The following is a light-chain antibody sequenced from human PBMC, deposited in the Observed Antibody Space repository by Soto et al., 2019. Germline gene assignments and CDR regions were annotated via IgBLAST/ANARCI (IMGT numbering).Light chain of an antibody. J-gene: IGKJ3*01. CDR3: QEYAKWAPLFH. CDR2: GAS. V-gene: IGKV3-15*01. Sequence: EVVLTQSPASLSVFPGETATLFCRASQRVSGTLAWYQQRPGQAPRLLIYGASTRATGVPARFSGSGSGTEFAPNLSSPQSVEFAIFYCQEYAKWAPLFHFGPGTNVDIK. CDR1: QRVSGT.